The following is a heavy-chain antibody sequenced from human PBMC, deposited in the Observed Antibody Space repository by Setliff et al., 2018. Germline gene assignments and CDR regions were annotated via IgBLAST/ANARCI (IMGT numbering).Heavy chain of an antibody. CDR2: ISSSGSTI. V-gene: IGHV3-48*03. D-gene: IGHD2-21*02. CDR1: GYTSSSYA. Sequence: GGSLRLSCAASGYTSSSYAMTWVRQAPGKGLEWVSYISSSGSTIYYADSVKGRFTISRDNAKNSLYLQMNSLRAEDTAVYYCARSLVTAGDAFDIWGQGTMVTVSS. CDR3: ARSLVTAGDAFDI. J-gene: IGHJ3*02.